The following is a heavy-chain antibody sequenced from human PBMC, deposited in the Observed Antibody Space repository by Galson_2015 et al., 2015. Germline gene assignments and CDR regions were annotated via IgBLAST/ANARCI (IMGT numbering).Heavy chain of an antibody. CDR3: ARVFGAYDFDY. J-gene: IGHJ4*02. CDR2: IYSGGST. Sequence: SLRLSCAASGFTVSSNYMSWVRQAPGKGLEWVSVIYSGGSTYYADSMKGRFTISRDNSKNTLYLQMNSLRAEDTAVYYCARVFGAYDFDYWGQGTLVTVSS. D-gene: IGHD3-16*01. V-gene: IGHV3-53*01. CDR1: GFTVSSNY.